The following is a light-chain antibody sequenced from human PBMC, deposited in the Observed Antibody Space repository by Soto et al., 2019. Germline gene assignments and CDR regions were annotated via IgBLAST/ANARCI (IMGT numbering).Light chain of an antibody. V-gene: IGKV1-12*01. CDR2: AAS. CDR1: QGISSW. J-gene: IGKJ4*01. CDR3: QQYGSSPPFT. Sequence: DIQMTQSPSSVSASVGDRVTITCRASQGISSWLAWYQQKPGKAPKLLIYAASSLQSGVPSRFSGSGSGTDFTLTISRLEAEDFAVYYCQQYGSSPPFTFGGGTKVEIK.